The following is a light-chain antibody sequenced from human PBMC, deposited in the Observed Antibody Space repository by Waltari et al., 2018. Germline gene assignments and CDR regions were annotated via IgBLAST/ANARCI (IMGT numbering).Light chain of an antibody. CDR1: SPNIGNNY. CDR3: GTWDSSLSGAV. V-gene: IGLV1-51*02. CDR2: ENT. J-gene: IGLJ7*01. Sequence: QSVLTQPPSVSAAPGQRVTLSCSGGSPNIGNNYVYWYRQFPGTAPKLLIYENTERPSGIPGRFSGSKSGTSATLDITGLQAGDEADYYCGTWDSSLSGAVFGGGTHLTVL.